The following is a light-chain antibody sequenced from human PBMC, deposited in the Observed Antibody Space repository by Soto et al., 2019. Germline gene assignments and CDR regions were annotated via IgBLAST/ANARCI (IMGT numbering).Light chain of an antibody. J-gene: IGKJ2*03. CDR3: QQYNSFAPYS. Sequence: DIQMTQSPSTLSASVGDRVTITCXXXQSISFWLAWYQQKPGKAPKLLIYDASTLYSGVPSRFSGSRSGTEFTLTISSLQPDDFASYYCQQYNSFAPYSFGQGTKLEI. CDR1: QSISFW. V-gene: IGKV1-5*01. CDR2: DAS.